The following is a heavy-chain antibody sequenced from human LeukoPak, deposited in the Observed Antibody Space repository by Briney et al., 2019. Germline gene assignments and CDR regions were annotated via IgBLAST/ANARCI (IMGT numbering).Heavy chain of an antibody. CDR3: ARGEYWGPTVTTDY. V-gene: IGHV1-69*05. CDR2: IIPIFGTA. J-gene: IGHJ4*02. CDR1: GGTLSSYA. Sequence: GASVKDSCLGTGGTLSSYAIRWLRPAPAQEVAWMGVIIPIFGTANYAQKFQGRVTITTDESTSTAYMELSSLRSEDTAVYYCARGEYWGPTVTTDYWGQGTLVTVSS. D-gene: IGHD4-17*01.